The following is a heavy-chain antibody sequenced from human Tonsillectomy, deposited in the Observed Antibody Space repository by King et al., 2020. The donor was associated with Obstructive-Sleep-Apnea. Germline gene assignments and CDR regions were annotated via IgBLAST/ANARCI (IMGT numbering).Heavy chain of an antibody. CDR1: GYTFTGYY. Sequence: QVQLVQSGAEVKKPGASVKVSCKASGYTFTGYYMHWVRQAPGQGLEWMGWINPDTGDTNFAQNFQGRVTMTRDTSISTAYMELSRLRSDDTAVCYCARNSGYDYYFDYWGQGTLATVSS. J-gene: IGHJ4*02. D-gene: IGHD5-12*01. CDR2: INPDTGDT. CDR3: ARNSGYDYYFDY. V-gene: IGHV1-2*02.